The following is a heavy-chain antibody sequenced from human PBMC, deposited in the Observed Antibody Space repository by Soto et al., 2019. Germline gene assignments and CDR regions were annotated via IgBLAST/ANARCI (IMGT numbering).Heavy chain of an antibody. CDR2: ISWISGST. CDR1: GFTFSSYA. D-gene: IGHD6-19*01. CDR3: AKELSGYSSGWYYVY. Sequence: GGSLRLSCAASGFTFSSYAMSWVRQAPGKGLEWVSAISWISGSTYYADSVKGRFTISRDNAKNSLYLQMNSLRAEDTALYYCAKELSGYSSGWYYVYWGQGTLVTVSS. J-gene: IGHJ4*02. V-gene: IGHV3-23*01.